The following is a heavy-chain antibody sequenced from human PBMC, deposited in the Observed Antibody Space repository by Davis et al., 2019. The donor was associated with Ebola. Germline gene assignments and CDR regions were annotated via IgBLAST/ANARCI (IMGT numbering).Heavy chain of an antibody. J-gene: IGHJ5*02. CDR2: TNRDGGTT. D-gene: IGHD6-6*01. Sequence: GESLKISCAASGFTFNSYGMSWVRQAPGKGPEWVSATNRDGGTTFYADSVKGRFTISRDNSKNTLYLQMNSLRAEDTAVYYCARGGIAARHLVEENWFDPWGQGTLVTVSS. CDR3: ARGGIAARHLVEENWFDP. CDR1: GFTFNSYG. V-gene: IGHV3-23*01.